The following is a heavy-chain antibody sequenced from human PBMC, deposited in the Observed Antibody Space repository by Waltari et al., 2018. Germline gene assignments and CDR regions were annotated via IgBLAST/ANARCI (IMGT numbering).Heavy chain of an antibody. CDR3: ARSGWLDY. V-gene: IGHV1-3*01. J-gene: IGHJ4*02. D-gene: IGHD6-19*01. CDR1: GYTFSSYV. CDR2: INAANTNT. Sequence: QVQIVQSGAEVKKPGASVKVSCKASGYTFSSYVMHWVRQAPGQSLEWMGWINAANTNTKYSQKFQGRVTITGDTSASTAYMELSSLTSEDTAVYYCARSGWLDYWGQGTLVTVSS.